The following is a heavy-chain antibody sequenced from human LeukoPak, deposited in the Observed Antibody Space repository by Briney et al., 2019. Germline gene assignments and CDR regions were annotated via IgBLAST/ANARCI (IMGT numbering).Heavy chain of an antibody. CDR2: IIPVFGTG. D-gene: IGHD1-26*01. CDR3: AKYGGTYHLPDY. V-gene: IGHV1-69*13. Sequence: SVRVSCKASGGTFSSYAIGWMRQAPGQGLEWMGGIIPVFGTGNYAQKFQGRVAITADEFTNTVYMDLIRLRSEDTAVYYCAKYGGTYHLPDYWGQGTLVTVSS. J-gene: IGHJ4*02. CDR1: GGTFSSYA.